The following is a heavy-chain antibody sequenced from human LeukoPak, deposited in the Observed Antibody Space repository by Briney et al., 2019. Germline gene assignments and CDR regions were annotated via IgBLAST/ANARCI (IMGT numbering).Heavy chain of an antibody. CDR2: INPNSGGT. V-gene: IGHV1-2*02. D-gene: IGHD3-3*01. J-gene: IGHJ3*01. Sequence: ASVKVSCKASGYTFTGYYMHWVRQAPGQGLEWMGWINPNSGGTNYAQKFQGRVTMTRDTSISTAYMELSRPRSVDTAVYYCARERRDFWSGYPFWGQGTMVTVSS. CDR1: GYTFTGYY. CDR3: ARERRDFWSGYPF.